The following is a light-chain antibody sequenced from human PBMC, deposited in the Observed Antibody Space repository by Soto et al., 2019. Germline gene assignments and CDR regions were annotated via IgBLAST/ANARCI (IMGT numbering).Light chain of an antibody. CDR1: QSISGT. Sequence: DIEMTHSPATLAVSPCERVTMSVRASQSISGTLAWYQQKPGKAPRLLIHGASTRAPGFPARFSGSGSGTDFTLTISSLQSEDFAAYYCQQYNSWSGTFGQGTKVDI. CDR3: QQYNSWSGT. CDR2: GAS. J-gene: IGKJ1*01. V-gene: IGKV3-15*01.